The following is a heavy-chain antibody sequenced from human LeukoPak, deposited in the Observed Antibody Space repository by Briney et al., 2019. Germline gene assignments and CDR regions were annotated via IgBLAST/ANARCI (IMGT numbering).Heavy chain of an antibody. V-gene: IGHV3-64*01. J-gene: IGHJ3*01. D-gene: IGHD3/OR15-3a*01. CDR3: ARELGRTGAFDL. Sequence: GGSLRLSCAASGFTFSSYFMHWVRQAPGKGLEYVSATTGNEGTTYYAKSVKGRFTISRDNSKNTLYLQMGSLSAEDMAVYYCARELGRTGAFDLWGQGTMVTVSS. CDR1: GFTFSSYF. CDR2: TTGNEGTT.